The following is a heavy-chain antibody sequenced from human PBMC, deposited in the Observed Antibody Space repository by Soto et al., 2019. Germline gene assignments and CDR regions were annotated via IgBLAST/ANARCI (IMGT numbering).Heavy chain of an antibody. J-gene: IGHJ4*02. V-gene: IGHV3-30*18. D-gene: IGHD3-22*01. CDR1: GFTFSSYG. Sequence: PGGSLRLSCAVSGFTFSSYGMHWVRQAPGKGLERVAHISYDGSNEHYVASVKGRFTISRNNSKNPLYLQMNSLRDDDTAVYYRAKDTYDPGRSGYYIFDHWGKGTPVKVSS. CDR3: AKDTYDPGRSGYYIFDH. CDR2: ISYDGSNE.